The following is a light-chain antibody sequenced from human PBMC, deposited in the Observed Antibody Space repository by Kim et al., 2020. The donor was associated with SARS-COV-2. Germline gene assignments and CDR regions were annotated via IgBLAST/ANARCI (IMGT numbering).Light chain of an antibody. J-gene: IGLJ2*01. CDR3: AAWDDSLSVV. Sequence: ELTQPPSASGIPGQRVTISCSGSSSNIGSNYVYWYQQLPGTAPKLLIYRNNQRPSGVPDRFSGSKSGTSASLAISGLRSEDEADYYCAAWDDSLSVVFGGGTQLTVL. CDR1: SSNIGSNY. CDR2: RNN. V-gene: IGLV1-47*01.